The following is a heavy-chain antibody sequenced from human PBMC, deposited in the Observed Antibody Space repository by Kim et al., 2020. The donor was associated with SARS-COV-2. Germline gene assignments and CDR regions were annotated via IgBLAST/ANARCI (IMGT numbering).Heavy chain of an antibody. V-gene: IGHV4-34*01. D-gene: IGHD3-9*01. CDR1: GGSFSGYY. J-gene: IGHJ3*02. Sequence: SETLSLTCAVYGGSFSGYYWSWIRQPPGKGLEWIGEINHSGSTNYNPSLKSRVTISVDTSKNQFSLKLSSVTAADTAVYYCARGVLRYFDWYLKSSGVAFDIWGQGTLVTVSS. CDR2: INHSGST. CDR3: ARGVLRYFDWYLKSSGVAFDI.